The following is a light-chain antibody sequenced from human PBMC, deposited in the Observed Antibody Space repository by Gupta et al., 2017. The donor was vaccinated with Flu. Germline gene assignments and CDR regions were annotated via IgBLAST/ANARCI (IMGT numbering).Light chain of an antibody. Sequence: DFVMTQSPDSLAVSLGERATINCKSSLSSLYSSNNKNYLAWYQQKPGQPPKLLLYWASTRESGVPDRFSGRGSGTDFTLTISSLQAEDVAVYYCQQYYSTQLTFGGGTKVEIK. CDR2: WAS. CDR3: QQYYSTQLT. V-gene: IGKV4-1*01. J-gene: IGKJ4*01. CDR1: LSSLYSSNNKNY.